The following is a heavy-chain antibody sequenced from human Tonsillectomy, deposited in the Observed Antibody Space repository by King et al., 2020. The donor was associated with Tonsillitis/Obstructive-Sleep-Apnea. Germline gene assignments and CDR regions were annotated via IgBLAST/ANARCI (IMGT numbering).Heavy chain of an antibody. CDR2: IYYSGST. Sequence: QLQESGPGLVKPSETLSLTCTVSGGSISSYYWSWIRQPPGKGLEWIGYIYYSGSTNYNPSLKSRVTISVDTSKNQFSLKLSSVTAADTPVYYCARMEYRAGNAFDIWGQGTMVTVSS. CDR1: GGSISSYY. V-gene: IGHV4-59*01. CDR3: ARMEYRAGNAFDI. D-gene: IGHD2/OR15-2a*01. J-gene: IGHJ3*02.